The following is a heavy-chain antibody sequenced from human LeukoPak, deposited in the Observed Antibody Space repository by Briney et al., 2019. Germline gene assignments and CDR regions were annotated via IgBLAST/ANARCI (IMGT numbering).Heavy chain of an antibody. J-gene: IGHJ5*02. D-gene: IGHD5-12*01. Sequence: SETLSLTCAVYGVSFSGYYWSWIRQPPGKGLEWIGEINHSGSTNYNPSLKSRVTISVDTSKNQFSLKLSSVTAADTAVYYCARGRWLRSRHWFDPWGQGTLVTVSS. CDR1: GVSFSGYY. CDR2: INHSGST. CDR3: ARGRWLRSRHWFDP. V-gene: IGHV4-34*01.